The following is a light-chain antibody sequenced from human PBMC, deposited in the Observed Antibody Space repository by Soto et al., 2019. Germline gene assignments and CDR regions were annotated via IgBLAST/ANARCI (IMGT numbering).Light chain of an antibody. CDR1: QSVRSSY. V-gene: IGKV3-20*01. Sequence: EIVLTQSPGTLSLSPGERATLSCRASQSVRSSYLAWYQQKPGHAPRLLSYCASSRATGIPDRFSGSGSGTDFTLTISRLETEDFAVYYGQQYGSSPRVTFGGGTKGAIK. CDR2: CAS. J-gene: IGKJ4*01. CDR3: QQYGSSPRVT.